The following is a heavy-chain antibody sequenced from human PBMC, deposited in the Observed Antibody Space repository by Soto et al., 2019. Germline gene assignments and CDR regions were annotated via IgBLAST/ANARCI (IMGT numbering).Heavy chain of an antibody. J-gene: IGHJ6*02. Sequence: ETLKISSKGSLYSFTSSKISWVRQMRGKGLEWMGRIDPSDSYTNYSPSFQDHVTISADKSISTAYLQWSSLKASDTAMYYCARQACSSTSCYPSYYYGMDVWGQGTTVTVSS. CDR2: IDPSDSYT. CDR1: LYSFTSSK. D-gene: IGHD2-2*01. CDR3: ARQACSSTSCYPSYYYGMDV. V-gene: IGHV5-10-1*01.